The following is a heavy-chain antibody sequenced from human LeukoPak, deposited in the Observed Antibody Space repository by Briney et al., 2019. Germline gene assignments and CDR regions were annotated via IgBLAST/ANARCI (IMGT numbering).Heavy chain of an antibody. CDR3: VRDRNALQFLDY. CDR1: GFTFRNFG. V-gene: IGHV3-33*01. J-gene: IGHJ4*02. CDR2: IWYDGSEK. Sequence: PGRSLGLSCAASGFTFRNFGIHWVRQAPGKGLEWVAVIWYDGSEKYYADSVKGRFTISRDNSKNMLYLQTNSLRAEDTAVYYCVRDRNALQFLDYWGQGTVVTVSS. D-gene: IGHD3-3*01.